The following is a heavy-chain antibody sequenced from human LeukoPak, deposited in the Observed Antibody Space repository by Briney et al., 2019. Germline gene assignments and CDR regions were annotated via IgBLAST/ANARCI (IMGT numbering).Heavy chain of an antibody. V-gene: IGHV1-69*05. J-gene: IGHJ4*02. CDR3: ARDDCSGGSCFGY. D-gene: IGHD2-15*01. Sequence: SVKVSCKASGGTFSSYAISWVRQAPGQGLEWMGGIIPIFGTANYAQKFQGRVTVTTDGSTSTAYMELSSLRSEDTAVYYCARDDCSGGSCFGYWGQGTLVTVSS. CDR2: IIPIFGTA. CDR1: GGTFSSYA.